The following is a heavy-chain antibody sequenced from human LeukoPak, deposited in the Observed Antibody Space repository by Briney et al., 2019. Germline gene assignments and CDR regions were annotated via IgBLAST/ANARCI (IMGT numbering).Heavy chain of an antibody. CDR1: GGTFSSYA. CDR2: IIPILGIA. Sequence: SVKVSCKASGGTFSSYAISWVRQAPGQGLEWMGRIIPILGIANYAQRFQGRVTITADKSTSTAYMELSSLRSEDTAVYYCARDSPNWYFDLWGRGTLVTVSS. CDR3: ARDSPNWYFDL. J-gene: IGHJ2*01. V-gene: IGHV1-69*04.